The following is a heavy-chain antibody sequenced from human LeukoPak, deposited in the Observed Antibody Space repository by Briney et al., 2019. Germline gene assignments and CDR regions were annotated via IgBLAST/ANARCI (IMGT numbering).Heavy chain of an antibody. D-gene: IGHD4-17*01. CDR2: IYYSGST. V-gene: IGHV4-39*07. Sequence: SETLSLTCSVSGGSISSSSYYWGWIRQPPGKGLEWIGNIYYSGSTYYNPSLKSRVTISVDTSKNQFSLKLSSVTAADTAVYYCARVPAHGDKRPRWFDPWGQGTLVTVSS. CDR1: GGSISSSSYY. CDR3: ARVPAHGDKRPRWFDP. J-gene: IGHJ5*02.